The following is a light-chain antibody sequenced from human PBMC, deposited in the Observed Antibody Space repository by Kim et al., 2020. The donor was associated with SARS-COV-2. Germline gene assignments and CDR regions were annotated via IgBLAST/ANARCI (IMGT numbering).Light chain of an antibody. CDR3: QQYGSSPL. CDR2: DAS. J-gene: IGKJ1*01. Sequence: NVLTQSPGNMSLSPGEGATLSCRASESVSSNYLAWYQQKPGQTPRLLIYDASRRATGIPDRFSGSGSGTDFTLTISRLEPEDSAVYYCQQYGSSPLFGQGTKVEIK. V-gene: IGKV3-20*01. CDR1: ESVSSNY.